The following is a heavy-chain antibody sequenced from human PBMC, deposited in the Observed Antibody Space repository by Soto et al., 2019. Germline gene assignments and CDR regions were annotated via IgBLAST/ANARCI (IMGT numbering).Heavy chain of an antibody. J-gene: IGHJ6*02. V-gene: IGHV3-23*01. D-gene: IGHD3-10*01. Sequence: EVHLLESGGGLVQPGGSLRLSCAASGFTFSNYAMTWVRQAPGKGLEWVSVISGTGGGTNNADSAKRRFTTYRYNSKNTLYLQMNSLRAEDTAVYYCAQRAFYGSGIPNYYGMDVWGQGTAVTVSS. CDR2: ISGTGGGT. CDR3: AQRAFYGSGIPNYYGMDV. CDR1: GFTFSNYA.